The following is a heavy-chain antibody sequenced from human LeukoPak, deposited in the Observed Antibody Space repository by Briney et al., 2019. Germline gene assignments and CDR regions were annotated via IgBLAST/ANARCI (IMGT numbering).Heavy chain of an antibody. D-gene: IGHD6-6*01. CDR2: IWYDGSNK. CDR3: ARDISSRHFDH. V-gene: IGHV3-33*01. Sequence: GGSLRLSCAASGFTFSRQGMHRVRQAPGKELEWVAVIWYDGSNKYYADSVKGRFTISRDNSKNTLYLQMNSLRAEDTAVYYCARDISSRHFDHLGQGTLVTVSS. J-gene: IGHJ4*02. CDR1: GFTFSRQG.